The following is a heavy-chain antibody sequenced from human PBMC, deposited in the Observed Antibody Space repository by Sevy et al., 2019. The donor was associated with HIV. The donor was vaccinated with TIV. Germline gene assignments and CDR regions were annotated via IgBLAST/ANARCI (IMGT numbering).Heavy chain of an antibody. V-gene: IGHV3-7*01. D-gene: IGHD1-26*01. Sequence: GGSLRLSCAASGFTFSSYRMSWVRQAPGKGLEWVANIKQDGSEKYYVDSVKGRFTISRDNAKNSLYLQMNSLRAEDTAVYYCARDMVGAIASDYWGQGTLVTVSS. CDR1: GFTFSSYR. CDR2: IKQDGSEK. CDR3: ARDMVGAIASDY. J-gene: IGHJ4*02.